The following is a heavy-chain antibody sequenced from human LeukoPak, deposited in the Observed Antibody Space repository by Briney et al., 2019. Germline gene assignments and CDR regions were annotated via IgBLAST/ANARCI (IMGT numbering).Heavy chain of an antibody. CDR2: ISSSSSYI. CDR3: ARGEYYYDSSGYYE. J-gene: IGHJ4*02. D-gene: IGHD3-22*01. Sequence: PGGSLRLSCAASGFTFNSYSMNWVRQAPGKGLEWVSSISSSSSYIYYADSVKGRFTISRDNSKNTLYLQMNSLRAEDTAVYYCARGEYYYDSSGYYEWGQGTLVTVSS. CDR1: GFTFNSYS. V-gene: IGHV3-21*01.